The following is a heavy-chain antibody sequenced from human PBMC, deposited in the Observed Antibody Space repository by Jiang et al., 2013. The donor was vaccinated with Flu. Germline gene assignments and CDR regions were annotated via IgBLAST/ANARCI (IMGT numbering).Heavy chain of an antibody. CDR3: ARLGKGKIAARSYYYYGMDV. V-gene: IGHV1-69*04. Sequence: SSVKVSCKASGGTSSSYAISWVRQAPGQGLEWMGRIIPILGIANYAQKFQGRVTITADKSTSTAYMELSSLRSEDTAVYYCARLGKGKIAARSYYYYGMDVWGKGTTVTVSS. CDR2: IIPILGIA. D-gene: IGHD6-13*01. CDR1: GGTSSSYA. J-gene: IGHJ6*04.